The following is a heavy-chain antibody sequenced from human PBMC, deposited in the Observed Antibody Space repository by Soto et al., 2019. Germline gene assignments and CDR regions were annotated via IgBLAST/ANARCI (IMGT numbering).Heavy chain of an antibody. CDR3: ATVRGVIDYAYGMDV. V-gene: IGHV1-18*01. J-gene: IGHJ6*02. D-gene: IGHD3-10*01. CDR2: SSAYNGNT. Sequence: ASVKVSCKASGYTFTSYGISWVREAPGQGLEWMGWSSAYNGNTNYAQKLQGRVTMTTDTSTSTAYMELRSLRSDDTDVYYCATVRGVIDYAYGMDVWGQGTRVTVSS. CDR1: GYTFTSYG.